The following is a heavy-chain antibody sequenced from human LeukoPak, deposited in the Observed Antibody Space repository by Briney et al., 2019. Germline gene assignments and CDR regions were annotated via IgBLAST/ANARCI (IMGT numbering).Heavy chain of an antibody. CDR2: INGEGSRI. CDR1: GFNLRTYW. Sequence: GGSLRLSCAVTGFNLRTYWIHWVRRSPGRGREWVARINGEGSRISYADSVRGRFTISRDNAKNTAYLQMNSLRAEDTALYYCARDPGYYYYGMDVWGQGTTVVVSS. J-gene: IGHJ6*02. CDR3: ARDPGYYYYGMDV. V-gene: IGHV3-74*01.